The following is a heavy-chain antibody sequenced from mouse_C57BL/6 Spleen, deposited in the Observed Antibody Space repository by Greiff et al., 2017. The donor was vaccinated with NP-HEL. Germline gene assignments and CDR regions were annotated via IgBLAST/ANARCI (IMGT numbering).Heavy chain of an antibody. CDR2: IYPGSGSI. V-gene: IGHV1-62-2*01. J-gene: IGHJ4*01. CDR3: ARHEEGPYAMDY. Sequence: VQLQQSGAELVKPGASVKLSCKASGYTFTEYTIHWVKQRPGQGLEWIGWIYPGSGSIKYNEKFKDTATLTADNSSSTGYMELSRLTSEDSAVYFGARHEEGPYAMDYWGQGTSVTVSS. CDR1: GYTFTEYT.